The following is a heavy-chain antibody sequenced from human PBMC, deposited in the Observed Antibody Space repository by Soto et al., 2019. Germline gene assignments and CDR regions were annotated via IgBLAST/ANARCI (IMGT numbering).Heavy chain of an antibody. CDR1: GYTFTTYN. Sequence: ASVKVSCKASGYTFTTYNMHWVRQAPGQGLEWKGIINPSGGSTSYAQKFQGRVTMTRDTSTSTVYMELSSLRSEDTAVYYCARDWYYYDSSGYYYDAFDIWGQGTMVTVSS. J-gene: IGHJ3*02. CDR2: INPSGGST. D-gene: IGHD3-22*01. V-gene: IGHV1-46*01. CDR3: ARDWYYYDSSGYYYDAFDI.